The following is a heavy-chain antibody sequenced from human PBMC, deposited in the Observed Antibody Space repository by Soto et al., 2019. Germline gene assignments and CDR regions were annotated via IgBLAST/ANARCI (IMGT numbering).Heavy chain of an antibody. D-gene: IGHD2-15*01. CDR1: GVTISGDW. V-gene: IGHV3-74*01. CDR3: ARACCREQNWFDP. Sequence: EVQLVESGGDLVQPGGSLRLSCAASGVTISGDWMHWVRQAPGKGLEWVSRINGDGSRTNYADSVSGRFTISRDNARNKVHLQMNSLSVEGTAVYYCARACCREQNWFDPWGQGTLVTVSS. J-gene: IGHJ5*02. CDR2: INGDGSRT.